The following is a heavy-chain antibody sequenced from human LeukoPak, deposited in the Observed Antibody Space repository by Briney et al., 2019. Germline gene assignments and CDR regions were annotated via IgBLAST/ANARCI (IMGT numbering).Heavy chain of an antibody. CDR2: ISWNSGSI. CDR1: GFTFDDYA. Sequence: TGGSLRLSCAASGFTFDDYAMHWVRQAPGKGLEWVSGISWNSGSIGYADSVKGRFTISRDNAKNSLYLQMNSLRAEDMALYYCAKAGGATIFGVSAFDPWGQGTLVTVSS. V-gene: IGHV3-9*03. D-gene: IGHD3-3*01. CDR3: AKAGGATIFGVSAFDP. J-gene: IGHJ5*02.